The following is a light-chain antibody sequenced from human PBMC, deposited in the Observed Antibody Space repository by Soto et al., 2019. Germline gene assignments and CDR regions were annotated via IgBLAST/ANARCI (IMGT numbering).Light chain of an antibody. V-gene: IGLV2-14*01. J-gene: IGLJ1*01. Sequence: QSALTQPASVSGSPGQSITISCTGTSRDVGGYSYVSLYQQRPGKAPKLMIFDVSYRPSGVSNRLSGSKSGNTASLPRSGLHAEDEGDYYCISDTGGSSNVFGTGTKLTVL. CDR2: DVS. CDR1: SRDVGGYSY. CDR3: ISDTGGSSNV.